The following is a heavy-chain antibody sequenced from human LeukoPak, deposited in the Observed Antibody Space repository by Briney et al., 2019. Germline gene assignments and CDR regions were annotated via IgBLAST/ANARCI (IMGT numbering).Heavy chain of an antibody. Sequence: ASVKVSCKVSGYTLTELSMHWVRQAPGKGLEWMGGFDPEDGETIYAQKFQGRVTMTEDTSTDTAYMELSSLRSEDTAVYYYATDLTAAGAFDIWGQGTMVTVSS. CDR3: ATDLTAAGAFDI. CDR2: FDPEDGET. D-gene: IGHD3-9*01. V-gene: IGHV1-24*01. J-gene: IGHJ3*02. CDR1: GYTLTELS.